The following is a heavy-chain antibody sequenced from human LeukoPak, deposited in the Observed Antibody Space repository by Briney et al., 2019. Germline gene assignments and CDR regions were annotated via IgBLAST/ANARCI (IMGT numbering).Heavy chain of an antibody. CDR3: ARIDFVDYYFDY. V-gene: IGHV4-31*03. CDR2: IYYSGST. CDR1: GGSISSGGYY. Sequence: SETLSLTCTVSGGSISSGGYYCSWIRQHPGKGLEWIGYIYYSGSTYYNPSLKSRVTISVDTSKNQFSLKLSSVTAADTAVYYCARIDFVDYYFDYWGQGTLVTVSS. D-gene: IGHD2-21*01. J-gene: IGHJ4*02.